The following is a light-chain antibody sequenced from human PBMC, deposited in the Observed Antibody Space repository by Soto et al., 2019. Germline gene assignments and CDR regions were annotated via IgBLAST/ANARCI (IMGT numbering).Light chain of an antibody. V-gene: IGLV2-14*03. CDR1: SSDVGGYNY. CDR2: DVS. J-gene: IGLJ1*01. CDR3: CSYTSSSTPWV. Sequence: QSVLTQPASVSGSPGQSITISCTGTSSDVGGYNYVSWYQQHPGKAPKLMIYDVSDRPSGISNRFSASKSGNTASLTISGLQAEDEADYYCCSYTSSSTPWVFGTRTKLTVL.